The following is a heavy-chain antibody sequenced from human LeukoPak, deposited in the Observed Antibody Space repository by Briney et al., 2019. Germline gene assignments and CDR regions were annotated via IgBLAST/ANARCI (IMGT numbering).Heavy chain of an antibody. V-gene: IGHV4-38-2*02. CDR3: AKGAGPPWFDP. J-gene: IGHJ5*02. CDR1: GYSISSGYY. Sequence: PSETLSLTCTVSGYSISSGYYWGWIRQPPGKGLEWIGSIYHSGSTYYNPSLKSRVTISVDTSKNQFSLKLNSVTAADTAVYYCAKGAGPPWFDPWGQGTLVTVSS. D-gene: IGHD6-19*01. CDR2: IYHSGST.